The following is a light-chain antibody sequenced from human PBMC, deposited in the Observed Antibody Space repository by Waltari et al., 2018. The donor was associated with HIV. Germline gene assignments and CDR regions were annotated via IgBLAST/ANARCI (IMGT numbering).Light chain of an antibody. J-gene: IGKJ2*01. Sequence: EIVMTQSPATLSVSPGERGALSCRASQSVSNNLAWYQQRPGQAPRLLIYGASTRATGIPARFSGSGSGTEFTLTISSLQSEDFAVYYCQQYSDWFPYTFGQGTKLEIK. CDR2: GAS. CDR1: QSVSNN. CDR3: QQYSDWFPYT. V-gene: IGKV3-15*01.